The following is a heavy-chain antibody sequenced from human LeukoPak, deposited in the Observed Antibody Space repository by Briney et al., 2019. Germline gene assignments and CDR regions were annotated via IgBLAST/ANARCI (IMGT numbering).Heavy chain of an antibody. CDR2: IYYSGST. D-gene: IGHD3-22*01. V-gene: IGHV4-61*08. J-gene: IGHJ5*02. CDR1: GGSISSGDYY. CDR3: ARDTAVFYDSSGYSRGSWFDP. Sequence: SATLSLTCTVSGGSISSGDYYWSWIRQPPGKGLEWIGYIYYSGSTNYNPSLKSRVTISVDTSKNQFSLKLSSVTAADTAVYYCARDTAVFYDSSGYSRGSWFDPWGQGTLVTVSS.